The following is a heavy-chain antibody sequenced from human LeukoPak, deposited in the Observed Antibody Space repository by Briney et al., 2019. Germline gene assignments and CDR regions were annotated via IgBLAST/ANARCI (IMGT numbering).Heavy chain of an antibody. J-gene: IGHJ4*02. CDR2: IYSGGST. V-gene: IGHV3-53*01. D-gene: IGHD1-20*01. CDR3: ARLSINWNDVEDY. Sequence: GGSLRLSCAASGFTVSSNYMSWVRQAPGKGLEWVSFIYSGGSTYYADSVKGRFTISRDNSKNTLYLQMNSLRAEDTAVYYCARLSINWNDVEDYWGQGTLVTVSS. CDR1: GFTVSSNY.